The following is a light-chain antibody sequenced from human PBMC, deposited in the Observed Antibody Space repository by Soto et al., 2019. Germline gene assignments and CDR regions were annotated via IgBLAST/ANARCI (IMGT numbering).Light chain of an antibody. CDR2: KTS. Sequence: DIHMTQSPSTLSASVGDRVTITCRASQSISIWLAWYQQKPGKAPNLLIYKTSSLETGVPSRFSGSGSGTDFTLNISSLQPDDFATYDWPDYNDYSWTFGQGPKVEVK. J-gene: IGKJ1*01. V-gene: IGKV1-5*03. CDR1: QSISIW. CDR3: PDYNDYSWT.